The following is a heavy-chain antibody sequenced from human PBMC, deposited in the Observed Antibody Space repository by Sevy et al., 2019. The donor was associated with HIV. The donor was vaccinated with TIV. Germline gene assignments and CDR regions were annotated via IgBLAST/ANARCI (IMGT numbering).Heavy chain of an antibody. CDR3: ARCRGTRLTMMVVVTTGYFVN. Sequence: PESLSLTCAVYGGSFSNDDWSWIRQPPGKGLERIGEINHSGSTNYNPSLKSRVTISIDTSKNQSSLKLTSVTAADTAVYYCARCRGTRLTMMVVVTTGYFVNWGQGALVIVSS. V-gene: IGHV4-34*01. CDR1: GGSFSNDD. J-gene: IGHJ4*02. D-gene: IGHD3-22*01. CDR2: INHSGST.